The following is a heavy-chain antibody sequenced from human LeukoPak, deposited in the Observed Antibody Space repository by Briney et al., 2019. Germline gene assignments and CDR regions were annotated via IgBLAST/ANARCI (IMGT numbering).Heavy chain of an antibody. CDR3: ARARYYGSGSYYRLDY. J-gene: IGHJ4*02. CDR1: GGSFSGYY. Sequence: PSETLSLTCAVYGGSFSGYYWSWIRQPPGKGLEWIGEINHSGSTNYNPSLKSRATISVDTSKNQFSLKLSSVTAADTAVYYCARARYYGSGSYYRLDYWGQGTLVTVSS. D-gene: IGHD3-10*01. V-gene: IGHV4-34*01. CDR2: INHSGST.